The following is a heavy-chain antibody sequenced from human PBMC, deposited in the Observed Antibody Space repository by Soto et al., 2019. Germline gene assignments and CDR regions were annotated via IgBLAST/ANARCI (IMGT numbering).Heavy chain of an antibody. J-gene: IGHJ4*02. CDR3: AIARSELWFGELLSFDY. Sequence: ASVKVSCKASGYTFTSYAMHWVRQAPGQRLEWMGWINAGNGNTKYSQKFQGRVTITRDTSASTAYMELSSLRSEDTAVYYCAIARSELWFGELLSFDYWVQGTLVTVSS. CDR2: INAGNGNT. D-gene: IGHD3-10*01. V-gene: IGHV1-3*01. CDR1: GYTFTSYA.